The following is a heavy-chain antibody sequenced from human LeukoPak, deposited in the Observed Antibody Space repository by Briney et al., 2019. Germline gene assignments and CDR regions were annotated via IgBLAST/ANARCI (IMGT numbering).Heavy chain of an antibody. CDR2: INHSGST. Sequence: SETLSLTCAVYGGSFSGYYWSWIRQPPGKGLEWIGEINHSGSTNYNPSLKSRVTISVDTSKNQFSLKLSSVTAADTAVYYCARGGCSSTNCSSPALGWFDPWGRGTLVTVSS. J-gene: IGHJ5*02. D-gene: IGHD2-2*01. CDR1: GGSFSGYY. V-gene: IGHV4-34*01. CDR3: ARGGCSSTNCSSPALGWFDP.